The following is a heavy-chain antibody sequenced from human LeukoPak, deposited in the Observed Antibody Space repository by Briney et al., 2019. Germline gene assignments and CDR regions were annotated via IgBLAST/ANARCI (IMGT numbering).Heavy chain of an antibody. D-gene: IGHD4-4*01. CDR3: ARRSNYVEFEFDY. CDR1: GGSISSGGHS. Sequence: SETLSLTCTVSGGSISSGGHSWSWIRQYPGKGLEWIGHIYYSGHIYYSGDTYYNPSLKSRVIISVDTSNNQFSLKVSSVTAADTAVYYCARRSNYVEFEFDYWGQGTLVTVSS. J-gene: IGHJ4*02. CDR2: IYYSGHIYYSGDT. V-gene: IGHV4-31*03.